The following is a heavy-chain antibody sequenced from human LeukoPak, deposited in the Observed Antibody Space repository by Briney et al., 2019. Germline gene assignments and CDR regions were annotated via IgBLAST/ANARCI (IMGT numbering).Heavy chain of an antibody. D-gene: IGHD6-19*01. V-gene: IGHV3-21*01. CDR3: ARLTYSSGWLA. J-gene: IGHJ4*02. Sequence: GGSLTLSCAASGFTFSSYSMNWVRQPPGKGLEWVSSINSSSSYIYYADSMRGRFNISRDNAKNSLYLQINGLRAEDTVEYYCARLTYSSGWLAGGQGTLVTVSS. CDR1: GFTFSSYS. CDR2: INSSSSYI.